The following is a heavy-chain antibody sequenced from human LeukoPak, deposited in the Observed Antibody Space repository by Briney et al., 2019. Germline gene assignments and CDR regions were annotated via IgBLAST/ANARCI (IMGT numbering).Heavy chain of an antibody. CDR1: GFTFSSYA. D-gene: IGHD6-19*01. J-gene: IGHJ3*02. Sequence: GRSLRLSCAASGFTFSSYAMHWVRQAPGKGLEWVAVISYDGSNKYYADSVKGRFTSSRDNAKNTLYLQMNSLRAEDTAVYYCAREADTFDIWGQGTMVTVSS. CDR3: AREADTFDI. V-gene: IGHV3-30*04. CDR2: ISYDGSNK.